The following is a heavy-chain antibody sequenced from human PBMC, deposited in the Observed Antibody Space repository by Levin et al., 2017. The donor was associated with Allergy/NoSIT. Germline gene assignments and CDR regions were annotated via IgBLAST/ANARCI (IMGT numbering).Heavy chain of an antibody. D-gene: IGHD5-18*01. Sequence: SETLSLTCAVYGGSFSGYYWSWIRQPPGKGLEWIGEINHSGSTNYNPSLKSRVTISVDTSKNQFSLKLSSVTAADTAVYYCARGGRLQLWLSQGRTRPSAFNWFDPWGQGTLVTVSS. CDR1: GGSFSGYY. CDR3: ARGGRLQLWLSQGRTRPSAFNWFDP. J-gene: IGHJ5*02. CDR2: INHSGST. V-gene: IGHV4-34*01.